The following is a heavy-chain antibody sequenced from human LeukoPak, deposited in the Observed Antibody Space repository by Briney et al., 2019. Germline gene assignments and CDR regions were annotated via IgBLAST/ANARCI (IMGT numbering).Heavy chain of an antibody. CDR3: ARGGVGAPTAIFDY. CDR1: GGTFSSYA. J-gene: IGHJ4*02. D-gene: IGHD1-26*01. CDR2: IIPIFGTA. Sequence: SVKVSCKASGGTFSSYAISWVRQAPGQGLEWMEGIIPIFGTANYAQKFQGRVTITTDESTSTAYMELSSLRSEDTAVYYCARGGVGAPTAIFDYWGQGTLVTVSS. V-gene: IGHV1-69*05.